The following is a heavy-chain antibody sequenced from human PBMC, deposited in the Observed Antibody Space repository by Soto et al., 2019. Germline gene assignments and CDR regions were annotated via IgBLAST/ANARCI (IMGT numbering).Heavy chain of an antibody. CDR1: GGSFKSGSYS. Sequence: QVQLQESGPGLVKPSETLSLTCTVSGGSFKSGSYSWSWIRQPPGKGLEWIGYVYHTGRTSYNPSLKSRVSMSMDTSKNQFSLNLDSVTAAATAVYFCARDFAYLYSWGQGTLVTVSS. V-gene: IGHV4-61*01. J-gene: IGHJ4*02. CDR2: VYHTGRT. CDR3: ARDFAYLYS. D-gene: IGHD3-3*01.